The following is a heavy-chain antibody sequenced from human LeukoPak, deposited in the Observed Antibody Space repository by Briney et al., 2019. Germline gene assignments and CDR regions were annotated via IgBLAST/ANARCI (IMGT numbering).Heavy chain of an antibody. Sequence: ASVTVSCKASGYTFTSYYMHWVRQAPGQGLEWMGIINPSGGSTSYAQKFQGRVTMTRDTSTSTVYMELSSLRSEDTAVYYCARSRGRIVVVTDDDAFDIWGQGTMVTVSS. D-gene: IGHD2-21*02. CDR1: GYTFTSYY. J-gene: IGHJ3*02. V-gene: IGHV1-46*01. CDR3: ARSRGRIVVVTDDDAFDI. CDR2: INPSGGST.